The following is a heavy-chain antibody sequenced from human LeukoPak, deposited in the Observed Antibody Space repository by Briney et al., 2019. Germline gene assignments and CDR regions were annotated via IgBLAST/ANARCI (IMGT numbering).Heavy chain of an antibody. D-gene: IGHD6-19*01. CDR1: GGSISTYY. CDR3: ARSPHNSAWYEKWFDP. V-gene: IGHV4-4*08. CDR2: ISASGGT. Sequence: SETLSLTCTVSGGSISTYYWSWIRQSPGKGLEWIADISASGGTNYNPSLESRVTVSIDSSKNQFSLKLSSVTGADTAVFYCARSPHNSAWYEKWFDPWGQGTLVTVSS. J-gene: IGHJ5*02.